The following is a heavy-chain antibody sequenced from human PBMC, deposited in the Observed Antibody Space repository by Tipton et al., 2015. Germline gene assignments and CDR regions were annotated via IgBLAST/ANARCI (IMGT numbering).Heavy chain of an antibody. Sequence: TLSLTCTVSGASITSYYWSWIRQPPGKGLEWIGYLYYSGSTNYNPSLKSRVTISVDTSKNQFSLKLSSVTAADTAVYYCARDHSGDYGDYVDWGQGTLVTVS. V-gene: IGHV4-59*01. J-gene: IGHJ4*02. CDR1: GASITSYY. CDR3: ARDHSGDYGDYVD. CDR2: LYYSGST. D-gene: IGHD4-17*01.